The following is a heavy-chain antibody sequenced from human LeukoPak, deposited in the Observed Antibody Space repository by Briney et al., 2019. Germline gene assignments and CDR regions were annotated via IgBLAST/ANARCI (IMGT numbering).Heavy chain of an antibody. CDR3: ARLLTLSHAPYYYYYMDV. V-gene: IGHV4-61*02. CDR1: GGSISSGSYY. D-gene: IGHD2-15*01. CDR2: IYTSGST. J-gene: IGHJ6*03. Sequence: SETLSLTCTVSGGSISSGSYYWSWIRQPAGKGLEWIGRIYTSGSTNYNPSLKSRVTISVDTSKNQFSLKLSSVTAADTAVYYCARLLTLSHAPYYYYYMDVWGKGTTVTVSS.